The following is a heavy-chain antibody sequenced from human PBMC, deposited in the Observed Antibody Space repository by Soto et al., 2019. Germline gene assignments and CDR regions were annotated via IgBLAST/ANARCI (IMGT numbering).Heavy chain of an antibody. J-gene: IGHJ4*02. D-gene: IGHD6-6*01. CDR3: ARLLREQLAIYFDY. V-gene: IGHV4-59*01. CDR1: GGSSSSYD. CDR2: IYYSGST. Sequence: SETLCLTLTVSGGSSSSYDWSWIRQPPGKGLEWIWYIYYSGSTNYNPSIKSRVTISVDTSKNQFSLKLSSVTAADTAVYYCARLLREQLAIYFDYSGQGPLVTVPS.